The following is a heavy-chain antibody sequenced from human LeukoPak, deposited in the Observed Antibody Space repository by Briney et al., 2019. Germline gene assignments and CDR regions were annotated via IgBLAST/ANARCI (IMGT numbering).Heavy chain of an antibody. D-gene: IGHD3-10*01. Sequence: PGRSQRLSCAASGFTFSSYGMHWVRQAPGKGLEGVAVISFDGSNKYYADSVKGRFTISRDISKNTLYLQMNSLRPEDTAMYYCAKDRGYFGSGAYYFDYWGQGTLVTVSS. V-gene: IGHV3-30*18. CDR3: AKDRGYFGSGAYYFDY. CDR2: ISFDGSNK. J-gene: IGHJ4*02. CDR1: GFTFSSYG.